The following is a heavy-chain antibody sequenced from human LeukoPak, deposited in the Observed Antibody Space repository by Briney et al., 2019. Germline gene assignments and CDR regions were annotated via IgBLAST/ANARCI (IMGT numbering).Heavy chain of an antibody. J-gene: IGHJ4*02. V-gene: IGHV4-61*02. CDR1: GASVTNRSYY. CDR3: ARRPGISVVGMDY. Sequence: SQTLSLTCTVAGASVTNRSYYWSWIRQPAGKGLEWIGRVQNRGSTSYSPSLKSRVTMSIDTSKNQFSLRLSSVTAADTAVYYCARRPGISVVGMDYWGLGTLVTVSS. D-gene: IGHD6-19*01. CDR2: VQNRGST.